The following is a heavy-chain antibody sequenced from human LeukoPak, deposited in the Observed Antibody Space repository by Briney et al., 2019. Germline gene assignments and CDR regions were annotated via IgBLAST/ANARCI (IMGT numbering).Heavy chain of an antibody. CDR2: IYTSGST. CDR1: GGSISSGDYY. Sequence: SQTLSLTCTVSGGSISSGDYYWSWIRQPAGKGLEWIGRIYTSGSTNYNPSLKSRVTMSVDTSKNQFSLKLSSVTAADTAVYYCARELGIVVVPAASDAFDIWGQGTMVTVSS. CDR3: ARELGIVVVPAASDAFDI. V-gene: IGHV4-61*02. D-gene: IGHD2-2*03. J-gene: IGHJ3*02.